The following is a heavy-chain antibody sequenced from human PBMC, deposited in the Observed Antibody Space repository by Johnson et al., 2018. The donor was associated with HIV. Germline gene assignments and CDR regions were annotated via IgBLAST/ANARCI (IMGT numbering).Heavy chain of an antibody. CDR1: GFTFSSYW. V-gene: IGHV3-74*01. Sequence: VQLVESGGGLVQPGGSLRLSCAASGFTFSSYWMHWVRQAPGKGLVWVSRINSDGSSTSYADSVKGRFTISRDNAKNTLYLQMNSLRAEDTAVYYCAKDKRQTAIPQRAFDICGQGTMVTVSS. CDR3: AKDKRQTAIPQRAFDI. CDR2: INSDGSST. D-gene: IGHD6-25*01. J-gene: IGHJ3*02.